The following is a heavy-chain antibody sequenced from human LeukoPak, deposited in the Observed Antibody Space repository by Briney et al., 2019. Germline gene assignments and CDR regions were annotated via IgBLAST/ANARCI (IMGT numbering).Heavy chain of an antibody. D-gene: IGHD2-21*01. J-gene: IGHJ6*03. CDR1: GFTFSNYW. V-gene: IGHV3-7*01. Sequence: PGGSLRLSCAASGFTFSNYWMGWARQAPGKGLEWVANIKQDGSEKYYVDSVKGRFTISRDNAKNSLYLQMNSLRAEDTAVYYCAKVSRRDLGGTLPKGYYMDVWGKGTTVTVSS. CDR3: AKVSRRDLGGTLPKGYYMDV. CDR2: IKQDGSEK.